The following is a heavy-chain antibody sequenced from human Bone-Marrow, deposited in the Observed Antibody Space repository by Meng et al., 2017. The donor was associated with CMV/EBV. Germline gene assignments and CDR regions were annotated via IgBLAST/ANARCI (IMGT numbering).Heavy chain of an antibody. CDR3: ARRVGASWGYFQH. D-gene: IGHD1-26*01. CDR2: IYSGGSST. V-gene: IGHV3-23*03. J-gene: IGHJ1*01. Sequence: GEFLKISCAASGFTFSSYAMSWVRQAPGKGLEWVSVIYSGGSSTYYADSVKGRFTISRDNSKNTLYLQMNSLRAEDTAVYYGARRVGASWGYFQHWGQGTLVTVSS. CDR1: GFTFSSYA.